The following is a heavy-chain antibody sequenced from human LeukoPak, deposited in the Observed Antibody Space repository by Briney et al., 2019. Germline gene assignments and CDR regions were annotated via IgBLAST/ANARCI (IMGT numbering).Heavy chain of an antibody. CDR3: AKLFLYYDILTGYFRPPKD. Sequence: GGSLRLSCAASGFTFSSYGMSWVRQAPGKGLEWVSAISGSGGSTYYADSVKGRFTISRDNSKNTLYLQMNSLRAEDTAVYYCAKLFLYYDILTGYFRPPKDWGQGTLVTVSS. J-gene: IGHJ4*02. V-gene: IGHV3-23*01. D-gene: IGHD3-9*01. CDR1: GFTFSSYG. CDR2: ISGSGGST.